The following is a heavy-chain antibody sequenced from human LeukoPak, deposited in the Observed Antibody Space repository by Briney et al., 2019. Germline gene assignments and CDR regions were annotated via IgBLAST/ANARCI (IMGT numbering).Heavy chain of an antibody. CDR1: GASISSTNYY. V-gene: IGHV4-39*01. Sequence: SETLSLTCTVSGASISSTNYYWGWIRQTPGKGLEWIGTIYYSVSTYYNPSLKSRLSISVDTSKNQFSLKLSSVTAADTAVYYCARHSGYYYYYMDVWGKGTTVTIPS. J-gene: IGHJ6*03. CDR2: IYYSVST. CDR3: ARHSGYYYYYMDV.